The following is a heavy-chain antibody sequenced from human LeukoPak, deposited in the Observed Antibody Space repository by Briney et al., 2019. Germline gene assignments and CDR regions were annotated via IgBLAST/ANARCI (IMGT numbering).Heavy chain of an antibody. J-gene: IGHJ5*02. CDR3: ARAPDYYGSGSYLWFDP. Sequence: PSETLSLTCTVSGGSISSYYWSWIRQPAGKGLEWIGRIYTSGSTNYNPSLKSRVTMSVDTSKNQFSLKLSSVTAADRAVYYCARAPDYYGSGSYLWFDPWGQGTLVTVSS. D-gene: IGHD3-10*01. CDR1: GGSISSYY. CDR2: IYTSGST. V-gene: IGHV4-4*07.